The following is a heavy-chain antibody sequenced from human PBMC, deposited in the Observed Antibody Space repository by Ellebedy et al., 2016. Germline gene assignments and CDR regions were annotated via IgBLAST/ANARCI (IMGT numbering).Heavy chain of an antibody. CDR3: ARGRRYGGNSGWFDP. CDR1: GGSFSGYY. CDR2: INHSGST. V-gene: IGHV4-34*01. D-gene: IGHD4-23*01. J-gene: IGHJ5*02. Sequence: SETLSLTWAVYGGSFSGYYWSWIRQPPGKGLEWIGEINHSGSTNYNPSLKSRVTISVDTSKNQFSLKLSSVTAADTAVYYCARGRRYGGNSGWFDPWGQGTLVTVSS.